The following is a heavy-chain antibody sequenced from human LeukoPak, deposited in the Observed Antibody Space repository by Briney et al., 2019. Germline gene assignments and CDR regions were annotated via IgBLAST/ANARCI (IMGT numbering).Heavy chain of an antibody. Sequence: ASVKVSCKASGYTFTSYYMHWVRQAPGQGLEWMGIINPSGGSTSYAQKFQGRVTMTRDTSTSTVYMELSSLRSEDTAVYYCATRTLGDVVVPAAILPGRTYGMDVWGQGTTVTVSS. CDR2: INPSGGST. CDR3: ATRTLGDVVVPAAILPGRTYGMDV. J-gene: IGHJ6*02. V-gene: IGHV1-46*01. CDR1: GYTFTSYY. D-gene: IGHD2-2*02.